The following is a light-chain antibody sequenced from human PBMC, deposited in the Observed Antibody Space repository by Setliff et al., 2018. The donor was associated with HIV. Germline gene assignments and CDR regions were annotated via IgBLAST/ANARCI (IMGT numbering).Light chain of an antibody. Sequence: QSVLTQPASVSGSPGQSITISCTGTSSDVGSYNLVSWYQQHPGTAPKLMIYELSDRPSGVSNRFSGSKSGNTASLTISGLQAEDEADYYCSSYTSSSTLVFGTGTKGTVL. CDR2: ELS. CDR3: SSYTSSSTLV. J-gene: IGLJ1*01. CDR1: SSDVGSYNL. V-gene: IGLV2-14*02.